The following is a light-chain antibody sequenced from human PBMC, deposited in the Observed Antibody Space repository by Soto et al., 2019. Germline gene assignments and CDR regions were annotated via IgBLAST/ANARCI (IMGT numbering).Light chain of an antibody. CDR3: QHYNSYPLT. Sequence: IRMTQSPSSLSASVGDRVTITCRASQSISSWLAWYQQKPGKAPKLLIYQASTLETGVPSRFSGSGSGTEFTLTIAGLQPDDFATYYCQHYNSYPLTFCGGSKVDI. CDR2: QAS. CDR1: QSISSW. J-gene: IGKJ4*01. V-gene: IGKV1-5*03.